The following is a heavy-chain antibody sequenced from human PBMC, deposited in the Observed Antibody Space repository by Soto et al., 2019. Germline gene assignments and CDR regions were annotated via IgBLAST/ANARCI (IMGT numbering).Heavy chain of an antibody. D-gene: IGHD2-15*01. J-gene: IGHJ6*02. CDR3: ARDQDEPTPIPMDV. Sequence: PGGSLRLSCAASGFIFSGSAMHWVRQASGKGLEWVGRIRSKAKSYATAYAVSVKGRFTISRDESKNTASLQMNSLKTEDTAVYYCARDQDEPTPIPMDVWGQGTTVTVSS. CDR2: IRSKAKSYAT. V-gene: IGHV3-73*01. CDR1: GFIFSGSA.